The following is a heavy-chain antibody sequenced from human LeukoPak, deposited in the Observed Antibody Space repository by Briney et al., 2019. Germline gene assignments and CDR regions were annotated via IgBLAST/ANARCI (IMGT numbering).Heavy chain of an antibody. V-gene: IGHV3-7*01. CDR1: GFTFSNYW. CDR3: VTGPFDY. J-gene: IGHJ4*02. CDR2: INQDGSEK. Sequence: GSLRLSCAASGFTFSNYWMNWVRQAPGKGLEWVANINQDGSEKYYVDSVKGRFTISRDNAKNSLYLQMNSLRAEDTAVYYCVTGPFDYWGQGTLVTVSS. D-gene: IGHD4-11*01.